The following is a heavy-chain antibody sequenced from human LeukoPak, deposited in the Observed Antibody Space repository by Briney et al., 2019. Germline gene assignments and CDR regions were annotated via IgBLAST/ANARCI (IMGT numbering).Heavy chain of an antibody. V-gene: IGHV1-69*05. Sequence: ASVKVSCKGSGGTFSSYAISWVRQAPGQGLEWMGGIIPIFGTANYAQKFQGRVTMTRNTSISTAYMELSSLRSEDTAVYYCASGGAGNYYMDVWGKGTTVTISS. CDR2: IIPIFGTA. J-gene: IGHJ6*03. CDR1: GGTFSSYA. D-gene: IGHD3-10*01. CDR3: ASGGAGNYYMDV.